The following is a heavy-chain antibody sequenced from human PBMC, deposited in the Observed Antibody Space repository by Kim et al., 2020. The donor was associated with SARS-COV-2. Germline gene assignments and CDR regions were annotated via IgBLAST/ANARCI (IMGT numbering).Heavy chain of an antibody. CDR1: GFTFSSYA. D-gene: IGHD5-18*01. CDR3: VMGDTAMGDLVDY. J-gene: IGHJ4*02. V-gene: IGHV3-30*04. CDR2: ISYDGSNK. Sequence: GGSLRLSCAASGFTFSSYAMHWVRQAPGKGLEWVAVISYDGSNKYYADSVKGRFTISRDNSKNTLYLQMNSLRAEDTAVYYCVMGDTAMGDLVDYWGQGTLVTVYS.